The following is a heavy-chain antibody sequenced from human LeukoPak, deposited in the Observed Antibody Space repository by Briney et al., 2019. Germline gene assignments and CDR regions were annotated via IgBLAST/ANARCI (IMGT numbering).Heavy chain of an antibody. D-gene: IGHD2-15*01. Sequence: ASVKVSCKASGYTFTGYYMHWVRQAPGQGLEWMGWINPHSGGTNYAQKFQGRVTMTRDTALSTGYMELSRLSSDDTAVYYCARRTGYCSGGSCYHFDYWGQGTLVTVSS. J-gene: IGHJ4*02. CDR1: GYTFTGYY. CDR3: ARRTGYCSGGSCYHFDY. CDR2: INPHSGGT. V-gene: IGHV1-2*02.